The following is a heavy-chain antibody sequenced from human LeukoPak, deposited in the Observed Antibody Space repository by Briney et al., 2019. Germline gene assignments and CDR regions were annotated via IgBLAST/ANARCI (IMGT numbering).Heavy chain of an antibody. Sequence: ASVKVSCKVSGYTLTELSMHWVRQAPGKGLEWMGGFDPEDGETIYAQKFQGRVTITRDTSASTAYMELSSLRSEDTAVYYCARHVRYYFDYWGQGTLVTVSS. V-gene: IGHV1-24*01. CDR2: FDPEDGET. CDR3: ARHVRYYFDY. J-gene: IGHJ4*02. CDR1: GYTLTELS.